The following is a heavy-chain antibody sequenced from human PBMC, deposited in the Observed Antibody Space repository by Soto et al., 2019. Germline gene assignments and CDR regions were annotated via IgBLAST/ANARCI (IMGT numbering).Heavy chain of an antibody. J-gene: IGHJ6*02. V-gene: IGHV3-23*01. D-gene: IGHD2-8*01. CDR3: AKMVSPGPYYYYGMNV. CDR2: ISGSGGST. CDR1: GFTFSSYA. Sequence: GGSLRLSCAASGFTFSSYAMSWVRQAPGKGLEWVSAISGSGGSTYYADSVKGRFTISRDNSKNTLYLQMNSLRAEDTAVYYCAKMVSPGPYYYYGMNVWGQGTTVTVSS.